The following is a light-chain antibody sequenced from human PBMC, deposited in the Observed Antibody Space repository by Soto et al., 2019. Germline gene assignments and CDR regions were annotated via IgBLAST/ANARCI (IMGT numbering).Light chain of an antibody. J-gene: IGLJ1*01. CDR2: EVI. Sequence: QSALTQPASVSGSPGQSITISCTGTSSDIGNYNLVSWLHHHPDKAPKLVIYEVIKRPSGVSNRFSGSKSGNTASLTISGLQADDEGDYYCCSYAGSRFYVFGSGTKVTVL. CDR3: CSYAGSRFYV. V-gene: IGLV2-23*02. CDR1: SSDIGNYNL.